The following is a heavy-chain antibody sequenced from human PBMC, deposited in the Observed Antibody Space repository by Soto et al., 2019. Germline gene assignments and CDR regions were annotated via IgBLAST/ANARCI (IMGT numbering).Heavy chain of an antibody. CDR2: IYPGDSDT. CDR1: EYIFTNYW. CDR3: ARASTGSGSHFPDTFLK. Sequence: PGETLKISCKGSEYIFTNYWIGWVRQMPGKGLEWMGIIYPGDSDTRYSPSFQGQVIISVDKSINTAFLRWSSLESSDTAIYYCARASTGSGSHFPDTFLKWAHGTMVTVSS. V-gene: IGHV5-51*01. D-gene: IGHD3-10*01. J-gene: IGHJ3*01.